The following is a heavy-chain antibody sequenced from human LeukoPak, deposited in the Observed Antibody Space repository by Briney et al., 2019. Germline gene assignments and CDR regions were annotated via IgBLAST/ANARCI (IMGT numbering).Heavy chain of an antibody. CDR1: GYTFTSYG. V-gene: IGHV1-18*01. Sequence: ASVKVSCKASGYTFTSYGISWVRQAPGQGLEWMGWISAYNGNTNYAQKLQGRVTMTTDTSTSTAYMELRSLRSDDTAMYYCARGGKRITIFGVVTSSFDYWGQGTLVTVSS. D-gene: IGHD3-3*01. CDR3: ARGGKRITIFGVVTSSFDY. CDR2: ISAYNGNT. J-gene: IGHJ4*02.